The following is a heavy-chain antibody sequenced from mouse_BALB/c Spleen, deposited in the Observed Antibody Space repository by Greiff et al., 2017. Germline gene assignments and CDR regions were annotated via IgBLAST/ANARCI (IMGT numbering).Heavy chain of an antibody. CDR1: GYSFTSYW. CDR2: IYPGNSDT. D-gene: IGHD2-1*01. Sequence: EVQLQESGTVLARPGASVKMSCKASGYSFTSYWMHWVKQRPGQGLEWIGAIYPGNSDTSYNQKFKGKAKLTAVTSASTAYMELSSLTNEDSAVYYCTRPSLRGNLYYFDYWGQGTTLTVSS. J-gene: IGHJ2*01. V-gene: IGHV1-5*01. CDR3: TRPSLRGNLYYFDY.